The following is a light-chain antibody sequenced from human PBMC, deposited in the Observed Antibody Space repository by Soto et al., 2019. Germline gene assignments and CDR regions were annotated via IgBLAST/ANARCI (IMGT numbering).Light chain of an antibody. CDR3: QQYNDWPPT. Sequence: EIVVTQSPGTLSLSPGERATLSCRASQSVSSRHLAWYQQKPGQTPRLLIYGTSNRATGIPDRFSGSGSGPDFSLIISRLEPEDFAVYYCQQYNDWPPTFGQGTKVEIK. CDR1: QSVSSRH. CDR2: GTS. V-gene: IGKV3-20*01. J-gene: IGKJ1*01.